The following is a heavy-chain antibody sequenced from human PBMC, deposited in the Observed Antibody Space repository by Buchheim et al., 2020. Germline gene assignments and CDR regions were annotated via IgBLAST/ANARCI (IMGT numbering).Heavy chain of an antibody. Sequence: EVQLVESGGGLVQPGGSLRLSCAASGFTFSRYWMHWVRQAPGKGLVWVSRINSDGSSTSYADSVKGRFTISRDNAKNTLYLQMNSLRAEDTAVYYCARDADIGGLRFLEWLSHWGQGTL. CDR1: GFTFSRYW. D-gene: IGHD3-3*01. J-gene: IGHJ4*02. CDR2: INSDGSST. CDR3: ARDADIGGLRFLEWLSH. V-gene: IGHV3-74*01.